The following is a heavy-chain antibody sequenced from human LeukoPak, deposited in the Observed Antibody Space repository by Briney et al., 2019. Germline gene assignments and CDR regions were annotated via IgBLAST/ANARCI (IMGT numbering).Heavy chain of an antibody. CDR3: ARGPMITFGGVIVAP. D-gene: IGHD3-16*02. J-gene: IGHJ5*02. V-gene: IGHV1-2*02. CDR2: INPKSGGT. Sequence: ASVKVSCKASGYTFTSYYMHWVRQAPGQGLEWMGWINPKSGGTNYVQKFQGRVTMTRDTSISTAYMDLSRLRSDDTAVYYCARGPMITFGGVIVAPWGQGTLVTVSS. CDR1: GYTFTSYY.